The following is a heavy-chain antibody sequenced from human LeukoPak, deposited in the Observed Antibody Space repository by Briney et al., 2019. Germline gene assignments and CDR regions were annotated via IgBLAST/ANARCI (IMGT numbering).Heavy chain of an antibody. CDR1: GGSISSYY. CDR3: ASDGSGWYFGVFDY. Sequence: SETLSLTCTVSGGSISSYYWSWIRQPAGKGLEWIGRIYTSGSTNYNPSLKSRVTMSVDTSKNQFSLKLSSVTAADTAVYYCASDGSGWYFGVFDYWGQGTLVTVSS. CDR2: IYTSGST. D-gene: IGHD6-19*01. J-gene: IGHJ4*02. V-gene: IGHV4-4*07.